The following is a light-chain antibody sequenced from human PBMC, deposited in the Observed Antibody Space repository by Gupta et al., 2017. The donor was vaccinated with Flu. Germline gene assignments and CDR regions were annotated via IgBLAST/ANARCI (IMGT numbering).Light chain of an antibody. CDR1: VCHPSNL. J-gene: IGLJ3*02. V-gene: IGLV4-60*03. CDR3: ETWDSKNQV. CDR2: FEGSGSY. Sequence: QPVLPLPSSASASPGSSVKFTCTRSVCHPSNLIAWHQQQPGKAPRYVMKFEGSGSYTRGDGDPGRCSGCRSGADCYLTISEVKAEDEADYFCETWDSKNQVFGGGTRLTVL.